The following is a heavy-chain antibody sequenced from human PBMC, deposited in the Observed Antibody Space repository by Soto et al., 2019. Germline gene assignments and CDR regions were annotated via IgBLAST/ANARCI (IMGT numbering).Heavy chain of an antibody. V-gene: IGHV1-69*13. CDR1: GGTFISYA. CDR2: IIPIFGTA. CDR3: ALVVVPAAINYYYGMDV. Sequence: SVKVSCKASGGTFISYAISWVRQAPGQGLEWMGGIIPIFGTANYAQKFQGRVTITADESTSTAYMELSSLRSEDTAVYYCALVVVPAAINYYYGMDVWGQGTTVTVSS. J-gene: IGHJ6*02. D-gene: IGHD2-2*02.